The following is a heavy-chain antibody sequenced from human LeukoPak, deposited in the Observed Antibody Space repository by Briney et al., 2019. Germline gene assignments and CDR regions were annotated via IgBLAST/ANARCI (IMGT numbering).Heavy chain of an antibody. CDR3: AKGPGWAFFDI. J-gene: IGHJ3*02. Sequence: PGGSLRLSCVASGFSFSSYWMSWVRQAPGKGLEFVANIKQDGGSKNYVDSVKGRFTISRDNAENSLYLQMSSLRAEDTALYYCAKGPGWAFFDIWGQGIMVTVSS. D-gene: IGHD2/OR15-2a*01. CDR2: IKQDGGSK. V-gene: IGHV3-7*01. CDR1: GFSFSSYW.